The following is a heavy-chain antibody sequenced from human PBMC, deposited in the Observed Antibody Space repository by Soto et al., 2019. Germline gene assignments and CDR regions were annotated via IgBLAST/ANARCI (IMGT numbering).Heavy chain of an antibody. Sequence: PSDTLSLTCTVSGGSFNSDNFYGSWIRQAPGKGLEWVGYVFHIGNTNYSPSLKSRVTMSIGTSRNQLSLRLSSVTAADTAVYFCARHHIAVIAEVFDSWGRGNTVTVSS. CDR3: ARHHIAVIAEVFDS. CDR1: GGSFNSDNFY. CDR2: VFHIGNT. V-gene: IGHV4-61*01. J-gene: IGHJ4*01. D-gene: IGHD2-21*01.